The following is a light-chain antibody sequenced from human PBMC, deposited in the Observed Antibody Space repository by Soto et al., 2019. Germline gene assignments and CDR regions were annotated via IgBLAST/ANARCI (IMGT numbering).Light chain of an antibody. Sequence: QSVLTQPPSVSGAPGQRVTISGTGSSSNIGAGYDVHWYQQLPGTAPKRLIYGNSNRPAGVPDRFSGSKSGTSASLAITGLQAEDEADYYCQSYDSSLSGWVVFGGGTKLTVL. V-gene: IGLV1-40*01. CDR1: SSNIGAGYD. J-gene: IGLJ2*01. CDR2: GNS. CDR3: QSYDSSLSGWVV.